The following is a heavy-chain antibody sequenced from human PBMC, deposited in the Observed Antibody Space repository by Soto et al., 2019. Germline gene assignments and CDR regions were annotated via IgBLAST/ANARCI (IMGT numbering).Heavy chain of an antibody. V-gene: IGHV4-31*03. CDR2: IYYSGST. CDR1: GGSISSGGYY. Sequence: SETLSLTCTVSGGSISSGGYYWSWIRQHPGKGLEWIGYIYYSGSTYYNPSLKSRVTISVDTSKNQFSLKLSSVTAADTAVYYCARETTSRIAAREIWFGELLYRRHFDYWGQGTLVTVSS. J-gene: IGHJ4*02. CDR3: ARETTSRIAAREIWFGELLYRRHFDY. D-gene: IGHD3-10*01.